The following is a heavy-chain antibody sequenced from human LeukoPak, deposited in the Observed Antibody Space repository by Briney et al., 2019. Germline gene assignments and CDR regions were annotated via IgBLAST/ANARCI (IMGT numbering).Heavy chain of an antibody. CDR1: GFTFSSYW. Sequence: GGSLRLSCAASGFTFSSYWMSWVRQAPGKGLEWVANIKRDGSEKYYVDSVKGRFTISRDNAKNSLYLQVNSLRAEDTAVYYCARERGDYDFWSGYSDYWGQGTLVTVSS. J-gene: IGHJ4*02. D-gene: IGHD3-3*01. CDR2: IKRDGSEK. V-gene: IGHV3-7*01. CDR3: ARERGDYDFWSGYSDY.